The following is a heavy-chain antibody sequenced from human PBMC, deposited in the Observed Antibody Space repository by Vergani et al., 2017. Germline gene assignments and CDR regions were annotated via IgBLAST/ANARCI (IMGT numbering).Heavy chain of an antibody. CDR2: IIPILGTA. V-gene: IGHV1-69*11. D-gene: IGHD2-2*01. J-gene: IGHJ5*02. CDR1: GGTFSSYA. Sequence: QVQLVQSGAEVKKPGSSVKVSCKASGGTFSSYAISWVRQAPGQGLEWMGRIIPILGTANYAQKFQGRVTITADESTSTAYMELSSLRSEDTAVYYCARYIVVVPAAEYGGFDPWGQGTLVTVSS. CDR3: ARYIVVVPAAEYGGFDP.